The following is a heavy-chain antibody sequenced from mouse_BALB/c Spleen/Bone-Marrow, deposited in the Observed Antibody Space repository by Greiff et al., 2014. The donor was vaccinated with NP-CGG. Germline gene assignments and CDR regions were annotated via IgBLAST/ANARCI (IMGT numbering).Heavy chain of an antibody. CDR1: GISITTGNYR. J-gene: IGHJ4*01. CDR2: IYYSGTI. V-gene: IGHV3-5*02. D-gene: IGHD2-4*01. Sequence: EVKLEESGPGLVKPSQTVSLTCTVTGISITTGNYRWSWIRQFPGNKLEWIGYIYYSGTITYNPSLTSRTTITRDTSKNQFFLEMNSLTAEDTATYYGARDGGLRGYAMDYWGQGTSVTVSS. CDR3: ARDGGLRGYAMDY.